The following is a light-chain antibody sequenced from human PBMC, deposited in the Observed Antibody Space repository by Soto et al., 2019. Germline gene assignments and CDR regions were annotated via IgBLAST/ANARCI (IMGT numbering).Light chain of an antibody. CDR3: QQYGSSAWT. V-gene: IGKV3-20*01. CDR1: QSVSSSY. J-gene: IGKJ1*01. CDR2: GAS. Sequence: EIVLSQSPGTLSLSPGERATVSCRASQSVSSSYLAWYQHKPGQAPRLLISGASNRAAGIPDRFSGSGSGTDFTLTISRLEPEDFAAYYCQQYGSSAWTFGQGTKVDIK.